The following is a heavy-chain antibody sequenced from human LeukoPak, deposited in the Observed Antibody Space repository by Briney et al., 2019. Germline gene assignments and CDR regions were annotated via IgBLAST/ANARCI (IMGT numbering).Heavy chain of an antibody. CDR3: ARGADTGYSSDS. Sequence: SGGSLRLSCAASGFTFSNYWMHRVRQAPGKGLVWVSRINSDARSTSYADSVKGRFTISRDNAKNTLYLQMNSLRAEDTAVYYCARGADTGYSSDSWGQGTLVTVSS. D-gene: IGHD6-19*01. V-gene: IGHV3-74*01. CDR1: GFTFSNYW. J-gene: IGHJ5*02. CDR2: INSDARST.